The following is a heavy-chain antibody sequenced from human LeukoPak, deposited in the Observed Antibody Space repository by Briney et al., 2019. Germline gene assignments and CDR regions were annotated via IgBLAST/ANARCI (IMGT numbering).Heavy chain of an antibody. J-gene: IGHJ4*02. Sequence: ASVKVSCKASGYTFTSYGISWVRKAPGQGLEWMGWISAYNGNTIYAQKFQGRVTMPTDTSTSTAYMELRSLRSDDTAVYYCARESTDDSSGWYFDYWGQGTLVTVSS. D-gene: IGHD6-19*01. CDR3: ARESTDDSSGWYFDY. CDR1: GYTFTSYG. CDR2: ISAYNGNT. V-gene: IGHV1-18*01.